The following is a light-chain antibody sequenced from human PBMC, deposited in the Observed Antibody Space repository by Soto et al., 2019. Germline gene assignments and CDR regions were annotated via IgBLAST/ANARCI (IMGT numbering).Light chain of an antibody. V-gene: IGKV1-33*01. CDR2: DAS. CDR3: QQYDNLVYT. CDR1: QDIATY. J-gene: IGKJ2*01. Sequence: DIQMTQSPSSLSASVGDRVTITCQASQDIATYLNWFQQKPGKAPKLLIYDASNLETGVPSRFSGSSSGTQFTFTINSLQPEDVDIYYCQQYDNLVYTFGQGSKVDIX.